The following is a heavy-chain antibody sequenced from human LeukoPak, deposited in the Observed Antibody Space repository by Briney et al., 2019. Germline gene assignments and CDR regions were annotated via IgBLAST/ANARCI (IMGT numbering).Heavy chain of an antibody. J-gene: IGHJ2*01. CDR2: INHSGST. CDR1: GGSFSGYY. Sequence: PSETLSLTCAVYGGSFSGYYWSWIRQPPGKGLEWIGEINHSGSTNYNPSLKSRVTISIDTSKNQFSLKLSSVTAADTAVYYCARAMIVVIITTPGCFDLWGRGTLVTVSS. CDR3: ARAMIVVIITTPGCFDL. D-gene: IGHD3-22*01. V-gene: IGHV4-34*01.